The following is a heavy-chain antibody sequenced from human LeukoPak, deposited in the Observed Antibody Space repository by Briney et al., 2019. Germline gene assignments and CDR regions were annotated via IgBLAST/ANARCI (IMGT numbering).Heavy chain of an antibody. J-gene: IGHJ4*02. D-gene: IGHD1-7*01. V-gene: IGHV3-23*01. Sequence: GGSLRLSCAASGFTFSSYAMSWVRQAPGKGLEWVSAISASGYSTYYADSVKGRYTISRDNSKKTLYLQMNSLRAEDTAIFYCAKDVYNWNFYFDYWGQGTLVTVSS. CDR2: ISASGYST. CDR3: AKDVYNWNFYFDY. CDR1: GFTFSSYA.